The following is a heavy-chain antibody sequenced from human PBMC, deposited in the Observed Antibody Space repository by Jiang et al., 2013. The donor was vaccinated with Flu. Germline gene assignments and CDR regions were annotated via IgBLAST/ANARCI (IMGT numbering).Heavy chain of an antibody. V-gene: IGHV3-33*03. Sequence: QLLESGGGVVQPGRSLRLSCAASGFTFSSYGMHWVRQAPGKGLEWVAAIWYDGSNKDYADSVKGRFTISRDNSKNTLYLQLNSLRAEDTAVYFCVKGGDTRPPHFLHYWGHGNPGHRLL. CDR2: IWYDGSNK. CDR3: VKGGDTRPPHFLHY. J-gene: IGHJ4*02. CDR1: GFTFSSYG. D-gene: IGHD2-2*02.